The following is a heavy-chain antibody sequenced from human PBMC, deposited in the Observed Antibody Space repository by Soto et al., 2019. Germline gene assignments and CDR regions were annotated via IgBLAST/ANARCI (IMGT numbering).Heavy chain of an antibody. CDR3: AKAKLGNDDYGMDV. CDR2: ISYDGSNK. Sequence: GGSLRLSCAASGFTFSSYGMHWVRQAPGKGLEWVAVISYDGSNKYYADSVKGRFTISRDNSKNTLYLQMNSLRAEDTAVYYCAKAKLGNDDYGMDVWGQRTTVTVSS. CDR1: GFTFSSYG. D-gene: IGHD7-27*01. V-gene: IGHV3-30*18. J-gene: IGHJ6*02.